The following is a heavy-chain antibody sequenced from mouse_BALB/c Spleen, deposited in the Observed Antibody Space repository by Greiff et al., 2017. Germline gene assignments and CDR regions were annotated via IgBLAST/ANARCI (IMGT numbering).Heavy chain of an antibody. Sequence: LQQPGSELVRPGASVKLSCKASGYTFTSYWMHWVKQRPGQGLEWIGNIYPGSGSTNYDEKFKSKATLTVDTSSSTAYMQLSSLTSEDSAVYYCTRSGNYYGYGAMDYWGQGTSVTVSS. D-gene: IGHD1-2*01. V-gene: IGHV1S22*01. J-gene: IGHJ4*01. CDR2: IYPGSGST. CDR1: GYTFTSYW. CDR3: TRSGNYYGYGAMDY.